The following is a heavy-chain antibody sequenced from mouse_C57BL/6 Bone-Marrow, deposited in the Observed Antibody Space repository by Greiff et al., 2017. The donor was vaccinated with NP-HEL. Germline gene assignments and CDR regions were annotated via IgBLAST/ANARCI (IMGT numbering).Heavy chain of an antibody. Sequence: QVQLQQSGAELVRPGTSVKVSCKASGYAFTNYLIEWVKQRPGQGLEWIGVINPGSGGTNYNEKFKGKATLTADKSSSTAYMQLSSLTSEDSAVYVCARAGSYYAMDYWGQGTSVTVSS. J-gene: IGHJ4*01. CDR1: GYAFTNYL. V-gene: IGHV1-54*01. CDR3: ARAGSYYAMDY. CDR2: INPGSGGT.